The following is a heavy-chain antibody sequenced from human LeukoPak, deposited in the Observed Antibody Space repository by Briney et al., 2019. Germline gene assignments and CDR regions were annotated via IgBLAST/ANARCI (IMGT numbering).Heavy chain of an antibody. CDR1: GFSFSTYA. Sequence: GGSLRLSCAASGFSFSTYAMGWVRQASGKGLEWVSALGTTGDATYYADSVKGRFTISRDNSRNTLYLQMNSLRAEDTAVYYCASPPMSSSGYYFEYWGQGTLVTVSS. CDR3: ASPPMSSSGYYFEY. CDR2: LGTTGDAT. V-gene: IGHV3-23*01. J-gene: IGHJ4*02. D-gene: IGHD6-6*01.